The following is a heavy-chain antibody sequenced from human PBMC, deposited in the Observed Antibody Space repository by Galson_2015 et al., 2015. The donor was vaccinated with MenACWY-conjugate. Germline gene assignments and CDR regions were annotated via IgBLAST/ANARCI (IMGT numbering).Heavy chain of an antibody. CDR2: ISEDGNNK. D-gene: IGHD3-3*01. J-gene: IGHJ4*02. V-gene: IGHV3-30-3*01. CDR1: GFTFSSYV. Sequence: SLRLSCAASGFTFSSYVMHWVRQAPGKGLEWVAVISEDGNNKNYADSVKGRFTISRGNSKNTLYLQMNTLRAEDTAVYYCAREGNDYDFWSTYYYYFDYWGQGTLVTVSS. CDR3: AREGNDYDFWSTYYYYFDY.